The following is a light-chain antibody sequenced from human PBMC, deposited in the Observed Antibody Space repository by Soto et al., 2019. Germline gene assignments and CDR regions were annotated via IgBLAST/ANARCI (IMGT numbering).Light chain of an antibody. Sequence: QSVLTQPPSASGSPGQSVTISCTGTKNDIGVYDFVSWYQHHPGKAPRLIIYEVVQRPSGVPDRFSGSKSGNTASLTVSGPQAADEADYFCKSYAGSNTYVFGSGPKLTVL. CDR2: EVV. CDR3: KSYAGSNTYV. CDR1: KNDIGVYDF. V-gene: IGLV2-8*01. J-gene: IGLJ1*01.